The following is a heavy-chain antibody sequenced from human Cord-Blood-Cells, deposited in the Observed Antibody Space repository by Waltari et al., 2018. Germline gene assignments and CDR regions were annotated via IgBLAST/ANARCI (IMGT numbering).Heavy chain of an antibody. Sequence: AEVKKPGASVKVSCKASGYTFTGYYMHWVRQAPGQGLEWMGWINPNSGGTNYAQKFQGRVTMTRDTSISTAYMELSRLRSDDTAVYYCARSKDYYGSGSYFDYWGQGTLVTVSS. V-gene: IGHV1-2*02. CDR1: GYTFTGYY. J-gene: IGHJ4*02. D-gene: IGHD3-10*01. CDR3: ARSKDYYGSGSYFDY. CDR2: INPNSGGT.